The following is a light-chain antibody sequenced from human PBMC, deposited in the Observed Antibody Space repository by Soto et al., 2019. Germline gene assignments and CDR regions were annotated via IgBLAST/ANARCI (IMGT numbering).Light chain of an antibody. CDR2: DAS. CDR1: QDIRNY. Sequence: DIQMTQSPSSLSASVGDRVTITCQASQDIRNYLNWYQQKPGKAPKLLIYDASNLESGVPSRFSGSGSGTDFTFTISSLQPEDIATYYCQQYDNLPMYTFGQGTKVDIK. J-gene: IGKJ2*01. V-gene: IGKV1-33*01. CDR3: QQYDNLPMYT.